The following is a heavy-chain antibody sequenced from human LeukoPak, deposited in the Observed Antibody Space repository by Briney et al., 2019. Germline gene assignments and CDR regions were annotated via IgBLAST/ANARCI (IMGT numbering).Heavy chain of an antibody. CDR2: IKNKVDGGTT. CDR1: GLIFSNAW. D-gene: IGHD1-26*01. J-gene: IGHJ3*02. Sequence: PGGSPRLSCAASGLIFSNAWMSWVRQAPGRGLEWVGRIKNKVDGGTTDYASPVKGRFTISRDDRRNALYLQMNSLKPEDTAVYFCRGGSVNEWDAFDIWGQGTMVTVAS. CDR3: RGGSVNEWDAFDI. V-gene: IGHV3-15*01.